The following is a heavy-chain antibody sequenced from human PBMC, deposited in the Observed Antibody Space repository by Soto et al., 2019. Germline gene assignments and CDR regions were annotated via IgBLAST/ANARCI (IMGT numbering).Heavy chain of an antibody. Sequence: ASVKVSCTASGYTFTGYYMHWVRQAPGQGLEWMGWINPNSGGTNYAQKFQGWVTMTRDTSISTAYMELSRLRSDDTAVYYCALSLNWGSRAFDIWGQGTMVTVSS. CDR1: GYTFTGYY. CDR3: ALSLNWGSRAFDI. J-gene: IGHJ3*02. D-gene: IGHD7-27*01. V-gene: IGHV1-2*04. CDR2: INPNSGGT.